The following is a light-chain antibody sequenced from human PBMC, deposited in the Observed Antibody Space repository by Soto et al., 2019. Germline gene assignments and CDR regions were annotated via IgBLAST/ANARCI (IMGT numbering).Light chain of an antibody. Sequence: QSALTQPASVSGSPGQSITISCTGTSTDIGGYSYVSWYQQHPGKAPKLIIYEVYNRPSGVSTRFSGSKSGNTASLTISGLQAEDEADYYCCSYASSATWVFGGGTKLTVL. CDR2: EVY. CDR3: CSYASSATWV. CDR1: STDIGGYSY. J-gene: IGLJ3*02. V-gene: IGLV2-14*01.